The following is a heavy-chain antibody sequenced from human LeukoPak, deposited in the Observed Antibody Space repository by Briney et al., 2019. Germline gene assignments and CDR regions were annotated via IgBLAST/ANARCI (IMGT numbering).Heavy chain of an antibody. D-gene: IGHD3-3*01. J-gene: IGHJ4*02. V-gene: IGHV4-38-2*02. CDR2: IYHSGST. Sequence: PSETLSLTCTVSGYSISSGYYWGWIRQPPGKGLEWIGSIYHSGSTYYNPSLKSRVTISVDTSKNQFSLKLSSLTAADTAVYYCATEAIRFLEWLDLDYWGQGTLVTVSS. CDR3: ATEAIRFLEWLDLDY. CDR1: GYSISSGYY.